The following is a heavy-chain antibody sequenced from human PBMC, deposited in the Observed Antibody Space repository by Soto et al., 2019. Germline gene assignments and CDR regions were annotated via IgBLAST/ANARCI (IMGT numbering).Heavy chain of an antibody. J-gene: IGHJ5*02. Sequence: ASVKVSCKASGYTFTSYGISWVRQAPGQGLEWMGWISAYNGNANYAQKLQGRVTMTTVTSTSTAYMELRSLRSDDTAVYYCARDTPDYWPGYSSSWYWFDPWGQGTLVTVSS. CDR1: GYTFTSYG. CDR2: ISAYNGNA. CDR3: ARDTPDYWPGYSSSWYWFDP. D-gene: IGHD6-13*01. V-gene: IGHV1-18*04.